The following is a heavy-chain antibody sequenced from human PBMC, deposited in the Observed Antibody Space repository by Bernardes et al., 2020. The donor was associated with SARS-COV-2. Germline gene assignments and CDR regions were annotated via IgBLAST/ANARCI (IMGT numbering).Heavy chain of an antibody. Sequence: AGAQVPRKASGYTFTNNGLSWVRQAPGEGLEWMGWISPYNGTTIYAQKFQGRVSMTTDTSTTTAYMDLRNLRSDDTAVYYCARDQTELQLYGMDVWGQGTTVTVSS. D-gene: IGHD1-7*01. V-gene: IGHV1-18*04. CDR3: ARDQTELQLYGMDV. CDR1: GYTFTNNG. CDR2: ISPYNGTT. J-gene: IGHJ6*02.